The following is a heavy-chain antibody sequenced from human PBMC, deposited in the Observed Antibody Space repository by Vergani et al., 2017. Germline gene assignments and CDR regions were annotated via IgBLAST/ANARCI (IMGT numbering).Heavy chain of an antibody. CDR3: ARGSEVGFDY. V-gene: IGHV3-48*01. CDR2: ISSSSSNTI. D-gene: IGHD3-16*01. J-gene: IGHJ4*02. CDR1: GFTFSSYS. Sequence: EVQLVESGGGLVQPGGSLRLSCAASGFTFSSYSMNWVRQAPGKGLEWVSYISSSSSNTIYYADSVKGRFTISRDNAKNSLYLQMNSLRAEDTAVYYCARGSEVGFDYWGQGTLVTVSS.